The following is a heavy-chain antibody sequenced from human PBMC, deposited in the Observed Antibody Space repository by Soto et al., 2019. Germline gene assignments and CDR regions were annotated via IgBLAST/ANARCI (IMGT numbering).Heavy chain of an antibody. J-gene: IGHJ6*02. V-gene: IGHV4-61*08. CDR1: GGSIDSGDYY. CDR2: VYYSGTT. Sequence: SETLSLTCTVSGGSIDSGDYYWSWIRQPPGKGLEWIGYVYYSGTTNYNPFLKSRVTLSLDKSKNQFPLKMNSVTAADTAVYYCAKDRENEGLRLGELSLGLSDVWGQGTTVTVSS. D-gene: IGHD3-16*02. CDR3: AKDRENEGLRLGELSLGLSDV.